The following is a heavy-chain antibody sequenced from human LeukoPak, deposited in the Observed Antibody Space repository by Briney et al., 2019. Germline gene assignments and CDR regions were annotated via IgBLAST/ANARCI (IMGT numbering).Heavy chain of an antibody. CDR1: GYTFTSYD. J-gene: IGHJ4*02. D-gene: IGHD2-15*01. CDR2: ISAYNGNT. Sequence: ASVKVSCKASGYTFTSYDISWVRQAPGQGLEWMGWISAYNGNTNYAQKLQGRVTMTTDTSTSTAYMELRSLRSDDTAVYYCARDQRCSGGSCYSDRFDYWGQGTLVTVSS. V-gene: IGHV1-18*01. CDR3: ARDQRCSGGSCYSDRFDY.